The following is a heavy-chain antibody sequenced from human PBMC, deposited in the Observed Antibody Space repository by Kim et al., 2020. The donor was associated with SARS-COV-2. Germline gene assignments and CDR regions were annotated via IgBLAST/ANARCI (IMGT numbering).Heavy chain of an antibody. V-gene: IGHV3-15*01. J-gene: IGHJ4*02. CDR3: ITEMYYYDSSGYDY. Sequence: GGSLRLSCAASGFTFSNAWMSWVRQAPGKGLEWVGRIKSKTDGGTTYYAAPVKGRFTISRDDSKNTLYLQMNSLKTEDTSVYYCITEMYYYDSSGYDYWGQGTLVTVSS. D-gene: IGHD3-22*01. CDR1: GFTFSNAW. CDR2: IKSKTDGGTT.